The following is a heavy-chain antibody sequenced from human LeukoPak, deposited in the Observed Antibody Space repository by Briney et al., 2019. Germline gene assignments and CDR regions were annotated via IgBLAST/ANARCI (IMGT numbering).Heavy chain of an antibody. Sequence: SETLSLTCTVSGGSISTSNYYWGWIRQPPGKGLEWIGNIFYSGSTYYSPSLRSRVTISLDTSRNQFSLKLNSVTAADTAVYYCARGGIAAANWGQGTLVTVSS. J-gene: IGHJ4*02. CDR1: GGSISTSNYY. D-gene: IGHD6-13*01. CDR3: ARGGIAAAN. CDR2: IFYSGST. V-gene: IGHV4-39*07.